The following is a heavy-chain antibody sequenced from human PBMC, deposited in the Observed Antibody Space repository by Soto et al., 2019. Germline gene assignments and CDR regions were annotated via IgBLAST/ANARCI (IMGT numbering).Heavy chain of an antibody. Sequence: EVQLLESGGGLVQPGGSLRLSCAASGFTFSSYAMSWVRQAPGKGLEWVSAISGSGGSTYYADSVKGRFTISRDNSKNTLYLQMNSLRAEDTAVYYCAKDFPRYSSGWTGGYFDYWGQGTLVSVSS. CDR1: GFTFSSYA. J-gene: IGHJ4*02. CDR2: ISGSGGST. D-gene: IGHD6-19*01. CDR3: AKDFPRYSSGWTGGYFDY. V-gene: IGHV3-23*01.